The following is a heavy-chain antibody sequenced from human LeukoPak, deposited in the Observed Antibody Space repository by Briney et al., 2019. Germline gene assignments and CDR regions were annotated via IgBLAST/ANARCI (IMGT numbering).Heavy chain of an antibody. D-gene: IGHD3-10*01. J-gene: IGHJ4*02. CDR2: MNPNSGYA. CDR1: GYSFISYD. V-gene: IGHV1-8*02. CDR3: ARGEYYGSGSWGY. Sequence: ASVKVSCKASGYSFISYDINWVRQAPGQGLKWMGWMNPNSGYAGFAQKFQGRVTSTRDTSTGTAYLELSSLRSEDTAVYFCARGEYYGSGSWGYWGQGTLVTVSS.